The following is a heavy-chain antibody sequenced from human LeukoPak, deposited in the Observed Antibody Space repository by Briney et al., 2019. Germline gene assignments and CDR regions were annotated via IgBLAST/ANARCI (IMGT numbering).Heavy chain of an antibody. D-gene: IGHD3-16*01. CDR3: ASRWGVPQ. Sequence: NPSETLSLSCTVSGGSISSSSYYWGWIRQPPGKGLEWIGSIYYSGSTYYNPSLKSRVTISVDTSKNQFSLKLSSVTAADTAVYYCASRWGVPQWGQGTPVTVSS. J-gene: IGHJ4*02. CDR2: IYYSGST. CDR1: GGSISSSSYY. V-gene: IGHV4-39*07.